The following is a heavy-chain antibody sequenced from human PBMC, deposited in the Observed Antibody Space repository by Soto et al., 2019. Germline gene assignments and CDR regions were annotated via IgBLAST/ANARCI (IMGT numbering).Heavy chain of an antibody. CDR3: ARGKLTTAGGGFDP. J-gene: IGHJ5*02. V-gene: IGHV4-59*01. D-gene: IGHD4-17*01. Sequence: SETLSLTCTVSGGSISSYYWSWIRQPPGKGLEWIGYIYYSGSTNYNPSLKSRVTISVDTSKNQFSLKLSSVTAADTAVYYCARGKLTTAGGGFDPWGQGTLVTSPQ. CDR2: IYYSGST. CDR1: GGSISSYY.